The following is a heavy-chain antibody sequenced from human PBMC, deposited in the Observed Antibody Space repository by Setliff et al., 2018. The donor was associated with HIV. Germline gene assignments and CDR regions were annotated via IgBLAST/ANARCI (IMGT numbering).Heavy chain of an antibody. CDR1: GGSFSSHY. J-gene: IGHJ5*02. V-gene: IGHV4-34*01. D-gene: IGHD3-10*01. Sequence: SESLSLTCAVYGGSFSSHYWSWIRQPPGKGLEWIGEINHSGNTNFIPSLKSRLTISVDTSKNQFSLILSSVTAADTAVYYCARSSYYYGSGLDSWGQGTLVTVSS. CDR3: ARSSYYYGSGLDS. CDR2: INHSGNT.